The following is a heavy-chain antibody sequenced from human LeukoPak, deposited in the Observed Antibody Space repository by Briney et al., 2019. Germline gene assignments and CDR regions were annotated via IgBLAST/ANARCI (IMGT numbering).Heavy chain of an antibody. CDR3: ARDTYRQWLTQGGYFQH. Sequence: GGSLRLSCAASGFTVSSNYMSWVRQAPGKGLEWVSVIYSGGSTYYADSVKGRFTISRDNSKNTLYLQMNSLRDEDTAVYYCARDTYRQWLTQGGYFQHWGQGTLVTVSS. V-gene: IGHV3-66*02. J-gene: IGHJ1*01. D-gene: IGHD6-19*01. CDR2: IYSGGST. CDR1: GFTVSSNY.